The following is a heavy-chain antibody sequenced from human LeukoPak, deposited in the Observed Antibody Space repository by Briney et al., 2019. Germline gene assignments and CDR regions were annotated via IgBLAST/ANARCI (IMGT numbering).Heavy chain of an antibody. CDR3: ARDFPSPLYYDFWSGLDAFDI. D-gene: IGHD3-3*01. Sequence: SETLSLTCTVSGGSISGYYWSWIRQPAGKGLEWIGSIYTSGSTNYNPSLKSRVTMSVDTSKNQFSLKLSSVTAADTAVYYCARDFPSPLYYDFWSGLDAFDIRGQGTLVTVSS. J-gene: IGHJ3*02. CDR2: IYTSGST. V-gene: IGHV4-4*07. CDR1: GGSISGYY.